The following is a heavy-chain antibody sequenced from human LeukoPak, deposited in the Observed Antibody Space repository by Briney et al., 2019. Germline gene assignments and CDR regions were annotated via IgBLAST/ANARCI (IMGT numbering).Heavy chain of an antibody. J-gene: IGHJ6*03. D-gene: IGHD3-10*01. CDR2: IYSSGST. CDR3: ARVFDSGSQAYFYYMDV. V-gene: IGHV4-59*01. CDR1: GGSIRGYY. Sequence: SETLSPTCNVSGGSIRGYYWSWIRQPPGKGLEWIGYIYSSGSTNYNPSLKSRVTVSVDTSKNQFSLKVSSVTAADTAVYYCARVFDSGSQAYFYYMDVWGKGTTVTISS.